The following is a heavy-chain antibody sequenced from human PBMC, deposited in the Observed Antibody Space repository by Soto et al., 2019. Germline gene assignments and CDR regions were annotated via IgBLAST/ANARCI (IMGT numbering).Heavy chain of an antibody. CDR1: GFTFSSYW. J-gene: IGHJ4*02. D-gene: IGHD3-22*01. CDR2: IKEDESEI. V-gene: IGHV3-7*05. Sequence: GGSLRLSCAASGFTFSSYWMSWVRQAPGKGPEWVANIKEDESEIYYVDSVKGRFTISRDNAKNSLYLQMNSLRAEDTAVYYCAKGSSGYYNYYFDYWGQGTLVTVSS. CDR3: AKGSSGYYNYYFDY.